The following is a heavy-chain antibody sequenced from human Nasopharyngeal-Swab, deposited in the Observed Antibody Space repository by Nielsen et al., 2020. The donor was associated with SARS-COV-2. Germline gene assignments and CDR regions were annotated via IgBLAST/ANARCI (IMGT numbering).Heavy chain of an antibody. CDR3: AKDTSGWFLDY. CDR1: GFTFSSYG. V-gene: IGHV3-30*18. J-gene: IGHJ4*02. Sequence: GESLKISCAASGFTFSSYGMHWVRQAPGKGLEWVAVISYDGSNKYYADSVKGRFTISRDNSKNTLYLQMNSLRAEDTAVYYCAKDTSGWFLDYWGQGTLVTASS. CDR2: ISYDGSNK. D-gene: IGHD6-19*01.